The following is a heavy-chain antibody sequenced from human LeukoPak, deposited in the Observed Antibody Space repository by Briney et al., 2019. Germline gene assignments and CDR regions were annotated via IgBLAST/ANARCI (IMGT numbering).Heavy chain of an antibody. CDR2: IYYSGST. J-gene: IGHJ5*02. Sequence: SETLSLTCTVSGGSISSGGYYWGWIRQPPGKGLEWIGSIYYSGSTYYNPSLKSRVTISVDTSKNQFSLKLSSVTAADTAVYYCARVTGNWFDPWGQGTLVTVSS. CDR1: GGSISSGGYY. CDR3: ARVTGNWFDP. V-gene: IGHV4-39*07. D-gene: IGHD1-14*01.